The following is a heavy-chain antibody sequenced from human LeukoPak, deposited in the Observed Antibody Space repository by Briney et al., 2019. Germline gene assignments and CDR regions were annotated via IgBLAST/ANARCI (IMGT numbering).Heavy chain of an antibody. D-gene: IGHD1-7*01. J-gene: IGHJ3*02. CDR1: GFTFSSYS. Sequence: GGSLRLSCAASGFTFSSYSMNWVRQAPGKGLEWVSYIDSSSSTIYYADSVKGRFTISRDEAKNSLYLQMNSLRAEDTAVYYCAKQKGYWNYDAFDIWGQGTMVTVSS. CDR3: AKQKGYWNYDAFDI. V-gene: IGHV3-48*01. CDR2: IDSSSSTI.